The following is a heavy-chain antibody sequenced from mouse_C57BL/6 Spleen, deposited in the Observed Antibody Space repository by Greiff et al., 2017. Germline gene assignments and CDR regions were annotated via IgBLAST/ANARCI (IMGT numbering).Heavy chain of an antibody. Sequence: EVHLVESGGDLVKPGGSLKLSCAASGFTFSSYGMSWVRQTPDKRLEWVATISSGGSYTYYPDSVKGRFTISRDNAKNTLYLQMSSLKSEDTAMYYCARRDYYGSSYGYAMDYWGQGTSVTVSS. J-gene: IGHJ4*01. CDR2: ISSGGSYT. V-gene: IGHV5-6*01. D-gene: IGHD1-1*01. CDR3: ARRDYYGSSYGYAMDY. CDR1: GFTFSSYG.